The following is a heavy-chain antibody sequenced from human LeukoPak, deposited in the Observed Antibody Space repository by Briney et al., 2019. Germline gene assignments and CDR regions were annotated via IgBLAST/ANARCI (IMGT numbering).Heavy chain of an antibody. CDR3: ASSPPPYYYGSGSTYAFDI. CDR1: GFTFSSYW. V-gene: IGHV3-7*01. D-gene: IGHD3-10*01. CDR2: IKQDGSEK. Sequence: GGSLRLSCAASGFTFSSYWMSWVRQAPGKGLEWVANIKQDGSEKYYVDSGKGRFTISRDNAKNSLYLQINSLRAEVTAVYYCASSPPPYYYGSGSTYAFDIWGQGTMVTVSS. J-gene: IGHJ3*02.